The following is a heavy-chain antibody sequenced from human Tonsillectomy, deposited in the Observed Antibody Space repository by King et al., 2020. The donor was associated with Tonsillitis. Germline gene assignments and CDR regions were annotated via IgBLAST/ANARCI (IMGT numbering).Heavy chain of an antibody. J-gene: IGHJ6*02. CDR2: ISYNGSDK. Sequence: VQLVESGGGVVQPGRSLRLSCAASGFTFSSYGMHWVRQAPGKGLEWVAVISYNGSDKYYADSVKGRFTISRDNSKNTLYLQMNSLRAEDTAVYYCAKSGNFGVPGRSDVWGQGTTVTVSS. CDR3: AKSGNFGVPGRSDV. D-gene: IGHD3-10*01. CDR1: GFTFSSYG. V-gene: IGHV3-30*18.